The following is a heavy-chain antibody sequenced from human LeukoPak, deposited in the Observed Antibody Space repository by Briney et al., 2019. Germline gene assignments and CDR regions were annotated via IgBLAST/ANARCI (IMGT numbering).Heavy chain of an antibody. CDR2: IYYSGST. J-gene: IGHJ4*02. V-gene: IGHV4-39*01. CDR1: GGSISSSIYY. CDR3: ARLDILTGSGNDY. D-gene: IGHD3-9*01. Sequence: PSETLSLTCTVSGGSISSSIYYWGWIRQPPGKGLEWIGSIYYSGSTYYNPSLKSRVTISVDTSKNQFSLKLSSVTAADTAVYYCARLDILTGSGNDYWGQGTLVTVSS.